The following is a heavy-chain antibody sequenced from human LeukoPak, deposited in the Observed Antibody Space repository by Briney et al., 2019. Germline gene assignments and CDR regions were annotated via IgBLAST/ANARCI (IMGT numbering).Heavy chain of an antibody. J-gene: IGHJ4*02. CDR3: ARAAGYDFWSGYSPFDY. CDR1: GGSISSYY. V-gene: IGHV4-59*12. CDR2: IYYSGST. Sequence: SETLSLTCTVSGGSISSYYWSWIRRPPGKGLEWIGYIYYSGSTYYNPSLKSRVTISVDTSKNQFSLKLSSVTAADTAVYYCARAAGYDFWSGYSPFDYWGQGTLVTVSS. D-gene: IGHD3-3*01.